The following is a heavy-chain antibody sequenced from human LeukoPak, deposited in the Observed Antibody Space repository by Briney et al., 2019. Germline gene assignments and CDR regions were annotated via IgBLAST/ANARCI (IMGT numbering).Heavy chain of an antibody. D-gene: IGHD6-19*01. CDR1: GFTFSSYA. Sequence: GGSLRLSCAASGFTFSSYAMSWVRQAPGKGLEWVSAISGTGGRTYYADSVKGRFTISRDNSKNTLYLQMNSLRAEDTAVYYCAKESASSGWFDPWGQGTLVAVSS. V-gene: IGHV3-23*01. CDR2: ISGTGGRT. J-gene: IGHJ5*02. CDR3: AKESASSGWFDP.